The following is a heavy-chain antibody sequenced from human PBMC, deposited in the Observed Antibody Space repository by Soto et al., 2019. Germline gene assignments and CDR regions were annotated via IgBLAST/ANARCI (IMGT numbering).Heavy chain of an antibody. CDR3: FDP. V-gene: IGHV5-51*01. J-gene: IGHJ5*02. CDR1: GYNCVTYW. D-gene: IGHD3-10*01. Sequence: PGVPQPISCQGSGYNCVTYWIGWVRQMPGKGLEWMGIIYPHDSDTRYSPSFQGQVTISADKSISTAADTAVYYCARGPRFSDWFDPWGQGTLVNVSS. CDR2: IYPHDSDT.